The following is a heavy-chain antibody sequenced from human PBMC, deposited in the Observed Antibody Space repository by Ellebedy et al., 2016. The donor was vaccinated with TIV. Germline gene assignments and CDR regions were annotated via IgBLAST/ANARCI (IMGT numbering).Heavy chain of an antibody. J-gene: IGHJ5*02. CDR2: IWYDGSNK. CDR3: ARARLDWNWFDP. Sequence: GESLKISXAASGFTFSSYGMHWVRQAPGKGLEWVAVIWYDGSNKYYADSVKGRFTISRDNSKNTLYLQMNSLRAEDTAVYYCARARLDWNWFDPWGRGTLVTVSS. D-gene: IGHD3-9*01. V-gene: IGHV3-33*01. CDR1: GFTFSSYG.